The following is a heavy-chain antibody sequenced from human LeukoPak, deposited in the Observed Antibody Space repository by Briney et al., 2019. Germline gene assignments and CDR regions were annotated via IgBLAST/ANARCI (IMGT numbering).Heavy chain of an antibody. V-gene: IGHV1-18*01. CDR1: GGTFSSYA. D-gene: IGHD3-9*01. CDR3: ARTYDILTGYAGFVDY. Sequence: ASVKVSCKASGGTFSSYAISWVRQAPGQGLEWMGWISAYNGNTNYAQKLQGRVTMTTDTSTSTAYMELRSLRSDDTAVYYCARTYDILTGYAGFVDYWGQGTLVTVSS. J-gene: IGHJ4*02. CDR2: ISAYNGNT.